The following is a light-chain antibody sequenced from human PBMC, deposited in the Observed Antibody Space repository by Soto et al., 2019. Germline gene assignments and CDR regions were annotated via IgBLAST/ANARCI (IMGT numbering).Light chain of an antibody. Sequence: EVVMTQSPTTLSVSPGERATLSCRASQSVSSNLAWYQQKPGQATRLLIYGASTRATGIPARFSGSGSGTAFTLTISSLQSEDFALYYCQQYNNWPPWTFGQGTKVEIK. CDR2: GAS. CDR3: QQYNNWPPWT. V-gene: IGKV3-15*01. J-gene: IGKJ1*01. CDR1: QSVSSN.